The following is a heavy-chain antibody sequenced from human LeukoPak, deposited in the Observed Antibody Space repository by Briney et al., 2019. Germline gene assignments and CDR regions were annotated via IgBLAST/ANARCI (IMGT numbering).Heavy chain of an antibody. Sequence: PGGSLRLSCAASGFTFSSYCMHWVRQAPGKGLVWVSGINSDGSSTTYADSVKGRFTISRDNAKNTLYLQMNSLRAEDTAVYYCARDLNVWGQGTTVTVSS. V-gene: IGHV3-74*01. J-gene: IGHJ6*01. CDR1: GFTFSSYC. CDR3: ARDLNV. CDR2: INSDGSST.